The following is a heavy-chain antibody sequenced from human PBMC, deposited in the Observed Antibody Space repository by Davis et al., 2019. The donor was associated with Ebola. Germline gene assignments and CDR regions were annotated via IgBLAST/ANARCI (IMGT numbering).Heavy chain of an antibody. CDR1: GFTFSSYS. V-gene: IGHV3-21*01. CDR3: ARAGYSSS. J-gene: IGHJ4*02. D-gene: IGHD6-19*01. Sequence: GESLKISCAASGFTFSSYSMNWVRQAPGKGLEWVSSISSSSSYIYYADSVKGRFTISRDNSKNTLYLQMNSLRAEDTAVYYCARAGYSSSWGQGTLVTVSS. CDR2: ISSSSSYI.